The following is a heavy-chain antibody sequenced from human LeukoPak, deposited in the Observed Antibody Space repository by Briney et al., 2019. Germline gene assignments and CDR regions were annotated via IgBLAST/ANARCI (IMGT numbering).Heavy chain of an antibody. Sequence: SGGSLRLSCAASGFTFSSYEMNWLRQAPGKGLEWVSYISSSGSTIYYADSVKGRFTVSRDNAKSSLFLQMNSLRAEDTAVYYCARPYCSSTTCYGFLNYWGQGTLVTVSS. V-gene: IGHV3-48*03. CDR2: ISSSGSTI. J-gene: IGHJ4*02. CDR3: ARPYCSSTTCYGFLNY. D-gene: IGHD2-2*01. CDR1: GFTFSSYE.